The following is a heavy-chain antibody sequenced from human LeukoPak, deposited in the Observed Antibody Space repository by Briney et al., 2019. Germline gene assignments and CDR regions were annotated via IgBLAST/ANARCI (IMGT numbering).Heavy chain of an antibody. CDR3: AKKKIVVPAASALGWFDP. J-gene: IGHJ5*02. Sequence: GGSLRLSCAASGFTFSSYAMSWVRQAPGKGLEWVSAISGSGGSTYYADSVKGRFTISRDNSKNTLYLQMNSLRAEDTAVYYCAKKKIVVPAASALGWFDPWGQGTLVTVSS. CDR2: ISGSGGST. CDR1: GFTFSSYA. D-gene: IGHD2-2*01. V-gene: IGHV3-23*01.